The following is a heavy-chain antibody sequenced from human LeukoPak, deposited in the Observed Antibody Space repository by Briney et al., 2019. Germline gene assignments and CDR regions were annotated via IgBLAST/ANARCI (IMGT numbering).Heavy chain of an antibody. CDR2: ISGSGGST. J-gene: IGHJ6*02. Sequence: GGSLRLSCAASGFTFSSYAMNWVRQAPGKGLEWVSVISGSGGSTYYADSVKGRFTISRDNSKNTLFLQMNSLRAEDTAVYYCAREGDMVRGVIGSREYYGMDVWGQGTTVTVSS. CDR1: GFTFSSYA. V-gene: IGHV3-23*01. CDR3: AREGDMVRGVIGSREYYGMDV. D-gene: IGHD3-10*01.